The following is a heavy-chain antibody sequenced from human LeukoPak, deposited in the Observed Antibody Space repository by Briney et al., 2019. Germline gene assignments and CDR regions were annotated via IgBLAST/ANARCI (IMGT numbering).Heavy chain of an antibody. CDR1: GGSISSDTYF. CDR3: AKGAGPPWFDP. D-gene: IGHD6-19*01. V-gene: IGHV4-61*02. Sequence: SQTLSLTCTVSGGSISSDTYFWSWIRQPAGEGLEWIGRISSTGRTDYNPSLTSRVTISVDTSKNQFSMKLSSVTAADTAVYYCAKGAGPPWFDPWGQGTLVTVSS. CDR2: ISSTGRT. J-gene: IGHJ5*02.